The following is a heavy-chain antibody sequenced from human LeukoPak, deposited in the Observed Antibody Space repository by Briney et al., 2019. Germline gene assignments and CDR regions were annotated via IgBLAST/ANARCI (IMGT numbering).Heavy chain of an antibody. D-gene: IGHD6-13*01. V-gene: IGHV1-2*06. CDR2: INPSSGGT. CDR3: ARDLRAAAGKLYYFDY. CDR1: GYTFTGYY. Sequence: GASVKVSCKASGYTFTGYYMHWVRQAPGQGLEWMGRINPSSGGTNYAQKFQGRVTMTRDTSISTAYMELSSLRSDDTAVYYCARDLRAAAGKLYYFDYWGQGTLVTVSS. J-gene: IGHJ4*02.